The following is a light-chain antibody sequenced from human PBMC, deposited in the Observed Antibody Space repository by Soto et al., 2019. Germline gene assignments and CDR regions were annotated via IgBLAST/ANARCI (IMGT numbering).Light chain of an antibody. CDR2: GTS. Sequence: EIELTQSPATLSLSPGERATLSCRASQSVSTHLAWYQQIPGQAPRLLIYGTSTRAAGIPARFSGRGSGTEFTFTISSLQSEDFAVYHCQQYHDWPITFGQGTRLEIK. V-gene: IGKV3-15*01. CDR3: QQYHDWPIT. CDR1: QSVSTH. J-gene: IGKJ5*01.